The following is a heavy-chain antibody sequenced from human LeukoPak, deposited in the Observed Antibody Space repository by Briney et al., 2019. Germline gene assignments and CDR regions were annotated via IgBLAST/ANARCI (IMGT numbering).Heavy chain of an antibody. V-gene: IGHV4-39*07. CDR1: GGSISSSSYY. Sequence: PSETLSLTCTVSGGSISSSSYYWGWIRQPPGKGLEWIGSIYYSGSTYYSPSLKSRVTISVDTSKNQFSLKLSSVTAADTAVYYCARDTTVTRDYYYYGMDVWGQGTTVTVSS. CDR2: IYYSGST. D-gene: IGHD4-17*01. J-gene: IGHJ6*02. CDR3: ARDTTVTRDYYYYGMDV.